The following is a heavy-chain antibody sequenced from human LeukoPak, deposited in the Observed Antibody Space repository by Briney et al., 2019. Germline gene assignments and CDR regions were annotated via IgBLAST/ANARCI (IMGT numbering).Heavy chain of an antibody. Sequence: PGGSLRLSCAASGFTFSSHAMSWVRQAPGKGLEGVSVISGSGRSAYYADSLKGRFTISRDNSKDTLYLQMNSLRAEDTALYYCAQDYSGYDLSAGYWGQGTLVTVSS. V-gene: IGHV3-23*01. D-gene: IGHD5-12*01. CDR1: GFTFSSHA. J-gene: IGHJ4*02. CDR3: AQDYSGYDLSAGY. CDR2: ISGSGRSA.